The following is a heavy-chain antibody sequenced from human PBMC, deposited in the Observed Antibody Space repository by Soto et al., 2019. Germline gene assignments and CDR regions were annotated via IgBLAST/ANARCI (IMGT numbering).Heavy chain of an antibody. D-gene: IGHD3-16*01. CDR3: AKNFRSYDYIWGIYPQVDY. J-gene: IGHJ4*02. CDR1: GFTFSSYG. V-gene: IGHV3-30*18. Sequence: QVQLVESGGGVVQPGRSLRLSCAASGFTFSSYGMHWVRQAPGKGLEWVAVVSYDGSNKYYADSVKGRFTISRDNSKTTLYLQMNSLRAEDSAVYYCAKNFRSYDYIWGIYPQVDYWGQGTLVTVSS. CDR2: VSYDGSNK.